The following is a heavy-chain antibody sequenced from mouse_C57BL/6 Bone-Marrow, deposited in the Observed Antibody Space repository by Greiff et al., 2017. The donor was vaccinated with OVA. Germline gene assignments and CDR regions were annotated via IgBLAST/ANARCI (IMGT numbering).Heavy chain of an antibody. CDR1: GYTFTRFG. V-gene: IGHV1-81*01. J-gene: IGHJ2*01. CDR3: ARSDGYYDY. D-gene: IGHD2-3*01. CDR2: IYPRCGNT. Sequence: QVQLQQSGAELARPGASVTLSCQASGYTFTRFGISWVKQRTGPGLEWIGEIYPRCGNTYYHEKFKGKATLTADKSSSTAYMELRSLTSEDSAVEFWARSDGYYDYWGQGTTLTVSA.